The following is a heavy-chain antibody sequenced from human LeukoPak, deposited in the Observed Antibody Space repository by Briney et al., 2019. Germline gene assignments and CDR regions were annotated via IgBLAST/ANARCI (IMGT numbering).Heavy chain of an antibody. D-gene: IGHD1/OR15-1a*01. CDR1: GGSTNKYY. J-gene: IGHJ4*02. CDR2: VYYSGST. Sequence: SETLSLTCTVSGGSTNKYYGSWIRQPPGKGLEWIGYVYYSGSTNYNPSLKSRVTISVDTSKNHFSLKVGSVTAADTAVYSCARSLVGTRLNFDYWGQGTLVTVSS. V-gene: IGHV4-59*08. CDR3: ARSLVGTRLNFDY.